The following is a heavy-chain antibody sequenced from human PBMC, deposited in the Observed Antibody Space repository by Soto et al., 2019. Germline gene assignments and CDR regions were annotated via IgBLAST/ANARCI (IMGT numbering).Heavy chain of an antibody. V-gene: IGHV4-61*01. D-gene: IGHD4-17*01. CDR3: ARYRDYGDYGYFDS. CDR1: GSSVSGGIYY. CDR2: IYHSETT. J-gene: IGHJ4*02. Sequence: SLTCTVSGSSVSGGIYYWTWIRQPPGKGLEWIGYIYHSETTNYNASLRSRVTISVDTSKNQFSLRLTSVTAADTAVYYCARYRDYGDYGYFDSWGQGTLVTVSS.